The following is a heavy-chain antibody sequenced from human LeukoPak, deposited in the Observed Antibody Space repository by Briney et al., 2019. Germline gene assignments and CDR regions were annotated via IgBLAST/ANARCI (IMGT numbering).Heavy chain of an antibody. Sequence: GGSLRLSCAASGFTFSTYAMHWVRQAPGKGLEWVAFIRYDATNIYYADFVKGRFTISRDNSKNTLYLQMNSLKIEDTAVYYCSTTHYNFADVDHWGQGDRVTVSS. J-gene: IGHJ4*02. D-gene: IGHD3-3*01. CDR2: IRYDATNI. V-gene: IGHV3-30*02. CDR1: GFTFSTYA. CDR3: STTHYNFADVDH.